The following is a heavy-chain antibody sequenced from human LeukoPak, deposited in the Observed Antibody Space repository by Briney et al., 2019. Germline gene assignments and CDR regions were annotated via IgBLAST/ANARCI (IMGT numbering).Heavy chain of an antibody. V-gene: IGHV1-2*02. J-gene: IGHJ4*02. CDR3: AREGYCTNGVRYGVDY. CDR1: GYTFTGYY. D-gene: IGHD2-8*01. CDR2: INPNSGGT. Sequence: GASVKVSCKASGYTFTGYYMHWVRQAPGQGLEWMGWINPNSGGTNYAQKFQGRVTMTRDTSISTAYMELSRLRSDDTAVYYCAREGYCTNGVRYGVDYWGQGTLVTVSS.